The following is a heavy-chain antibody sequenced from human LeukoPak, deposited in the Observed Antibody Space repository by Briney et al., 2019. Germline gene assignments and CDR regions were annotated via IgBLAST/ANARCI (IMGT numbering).Heavy chain of an antibody. Sequence: GGSLRLSCAASGFTFDDYTMHWVRQAPGKGLEWVSLISWDGGSTYYADSVKGRFTISRDNSKNSLYLQMNSLRTEGTALYYCAKDSESAAYGSGSSPDYWGQGTLVTVSS. CDR1: GFTFDDYT. D-gene: IGHD3-10*01. V-gene: IGHV3-43*01. J-gene: IGHJ4*02. CDR2: ISWDGGST. CDR3: AKDSESAAYGSGSSPDY.